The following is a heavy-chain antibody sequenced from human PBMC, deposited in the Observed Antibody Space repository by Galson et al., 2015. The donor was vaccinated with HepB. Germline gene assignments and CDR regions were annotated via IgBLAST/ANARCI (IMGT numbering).Heavy chain of an antibody. V-gene: IGHV3-23*01. D-gene: IGHD5-12*01. CDR3: AKGHSGYDYGLLNY. J-gene: IGHJ4*02. CDR2: ISGSGGST. CDR1: GFTFSSYA. Sequence: SLRLSCAASGFTFSSYAMSWVRQAPGKGLEWVSAISGSGGSTYYADSVKGRFTISRDNSKNTLYLQMNSLRAEDTAVYYCAKGHSGYDYGLLNYWGQGTLVTVSS.